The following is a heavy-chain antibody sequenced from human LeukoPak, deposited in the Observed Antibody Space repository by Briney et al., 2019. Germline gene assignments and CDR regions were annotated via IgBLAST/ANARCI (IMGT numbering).Heavy chain of an antibody. Sequence: GASVKVSCKASGSTFTSYYMHWVRQPPGQGLEWMGIINPSGGSTSYAQKFQGRVTMTRDTSTSTVYMELSSLRSEDTAVYYWARRAYDSSGYYPGYFDYWGQGTLVTVSS. CDR2: INPSGGST. V-gene: IGHV1-46*01. CDR1: GSTFTSYY. J-gene: IGHJ4*02. CDR3: ARRAYDSSGYYPGYFDY. D-gene: IGHD3-22*01.